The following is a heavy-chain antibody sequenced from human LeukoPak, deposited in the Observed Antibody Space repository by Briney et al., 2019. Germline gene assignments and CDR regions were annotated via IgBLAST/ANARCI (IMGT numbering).Heavy chain of an antibody. CDR1: GFTVSSNY. J-gene: IGHJ6*02. CDR3: AKRSGSYYGMDV. Sequence: GGSLRLSCAASGFTVSSNYMSWVRQAPGKGLEWVSVIYSGGSTYYADSVKGRFTISRDNSKNTLYLQMNSLRAEDTAVYYCAKRSGSYYGMDVWGQGTTVTVSS. D-gene: IGHD1-26*01. V-gene: IGHV3-66*01. CDR2: IYSGGST.